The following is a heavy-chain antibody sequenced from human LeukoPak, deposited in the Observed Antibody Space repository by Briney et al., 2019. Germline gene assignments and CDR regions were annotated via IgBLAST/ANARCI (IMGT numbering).Heavy chain of an antibody. CDR2: IYHSGST. D-gene: IGHD3-22*01. V-gene: IGHV4-30-2*01. CDR1: GGSISSGGYS. J-gene: IGHJ2*01. Sequence: PSETLSLTCAVSGGSISSGGYSWSWIRQPPGKGLEWIGYIYHSGSTYYNPSLKSRVTISVDRSKNQFSLKLSSVTAADTAVYYCARVDYYDSSGYYRAVNWYFDLWGRGTLVTVSS. CDR3: ARVDYYDSSGYYRAVNWYFDL.